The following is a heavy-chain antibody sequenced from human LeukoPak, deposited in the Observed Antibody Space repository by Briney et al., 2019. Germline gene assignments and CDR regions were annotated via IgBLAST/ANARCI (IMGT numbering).Heavy chain of an antibody. CDR1: GFTFSSYG. J-gene: IGHJ4*02. CDR3: ASASRGSGSMGEGLDY. Sequence: PGGSLRLSCAASGFTFSSYGMPWVRQAPGKGLEWVAVISYDGSNKYYADSVKGRFTISRDNSKNTLYLQMNSLRAEDTAVYYCASASRGSGSMGEGLDYWGQGTLVTVSS. D-gene: IGHD3-10*01. CDR2: ISYDGSNK. V-gene: IGHV3-30*03.